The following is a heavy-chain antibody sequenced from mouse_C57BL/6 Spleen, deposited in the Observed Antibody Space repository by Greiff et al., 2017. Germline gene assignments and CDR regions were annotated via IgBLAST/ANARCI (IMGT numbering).Heavy chain of an antibody. CDR3: AKKRGAYYSNYEAMDY. J-gene: IGHJ4*01. CDR2: IDPSDSYT. CDR1: GYTFTSYW. D-gene: IGHD2-5*01. V-gene: IGHV1-50*01. Sequence: QVQLQQPGAELVKPGASVKLSCKASGYTFTSYWMQWVKQRPGQGLEWIGEIDPSDSYTNYNQKFKGKATLTVDTSSSTAYMQLSSLTSEDSAVYYCAKKRGAYYSNYEAMDYWGQGTSGT.